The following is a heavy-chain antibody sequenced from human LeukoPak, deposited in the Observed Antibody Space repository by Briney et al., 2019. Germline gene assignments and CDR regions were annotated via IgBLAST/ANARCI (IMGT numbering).Heavy chain of an antibody. CDR2: VYYSGST. V-gene: IGHV4-59*02. CDR1: GGSVTSYY. CDR3: AREANSPTARYWYFDL. D-gene: IGHD2-21*01. J-gene: IGHJ2*01. Sequence: PSETLSLTCTVSGGSVTSYYWSWVRQSPGKGLEWIGYVYYSGSTNYNPALKGRVTISLDTSENQFSLKLSSVTAADTAVYYCAREANSPTARYWYFDLWGRGTQVTVSS.